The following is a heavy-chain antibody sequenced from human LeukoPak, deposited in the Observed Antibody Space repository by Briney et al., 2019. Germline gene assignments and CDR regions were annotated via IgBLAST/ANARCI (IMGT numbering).Heavy chain of an antibody. CDR2: IYSGGST. Sequence: GGSLRLSCAASGFTVSSNYMSWVRQAPGKGLEWVSVIYSGGSTYYADSVKGRFTISRDNSKNTLYLQMNSLKAEDTAVYYCARAKLLRSAFDIWGQGTMVTVSS. D-gene: IGHD2-15*01. CDR3: ARAKLLRSAFDI. V-gene: IGHV3-66*01. CDR1: GFTVSSNY. J-gene: IGHJ3*02.